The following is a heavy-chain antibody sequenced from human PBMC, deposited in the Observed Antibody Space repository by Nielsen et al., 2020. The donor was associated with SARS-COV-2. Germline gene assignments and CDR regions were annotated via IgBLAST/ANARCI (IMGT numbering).Heavy chain of an antibody. D-gene: IGHD3-16*01. CDR2: IYDSGTT. J-gene: IGHJ4*02. V-gene: IGHV4-59*01. Sequence: SETLSLTCTVSGGSISSYYWSWIRQPPGKGLEWIGYIYDSGTTNYNPSLKSRVTISRDTSKRQFSLTLSSVTAADTAVYYCARGGDPGFGYWGQGTHVTVSS. CDR1: GGSISSYY. CDR3: ARGGDPGFGY.